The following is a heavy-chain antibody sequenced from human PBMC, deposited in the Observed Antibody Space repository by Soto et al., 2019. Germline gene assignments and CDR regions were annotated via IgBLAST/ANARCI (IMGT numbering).Heavy chain of an antibody. CDR2: ISSGSTYK. Sequence: VQLVESGGGLVQPGESLKLSCAVSGFTFSSYSMNWVRQVPGKGLEWVSSISSGSTYKHYADTVKGRFTISRDNAKNSLYLQMSGLRAEDTAIYYCAKDAFDAISIFAVWGQGTLVSVSS. CDR3: AKDAFDAISIFAV. D-gene: IGHD3-3*01. J-gene: IGHJ4*02. CDR1: GFTFSSYS. V-gene: IGHV3-21*02.